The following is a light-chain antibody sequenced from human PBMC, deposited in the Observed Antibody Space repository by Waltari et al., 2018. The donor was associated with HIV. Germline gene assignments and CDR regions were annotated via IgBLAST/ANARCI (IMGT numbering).Light chain of an antibody. Sequence: SYELTQPTSVSVSPAQTASITCSGDKLGDSYVCWSQTTPGKSPVLVILQDTKRPSGIPERFSGSNSGNTATLTISGTQAMDEADYYCQTWDTTTVVFGGGTKLTVL. CDR3: QTWDTTTVV. CDR2: QDT. J-gene: IGLJ2*01. CDR1: KLGDSY. V-gene: IGLV3-1*01.